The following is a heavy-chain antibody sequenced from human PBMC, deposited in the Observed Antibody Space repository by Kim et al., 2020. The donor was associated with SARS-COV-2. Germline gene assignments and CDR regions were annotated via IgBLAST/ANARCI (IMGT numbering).Heavy chain of an antibody. V-gene: IGHV4-39*01. Sequence: SETLSLTCTVSGGSISSSSYYWGWIRQPPGKGLEWIGSIYYSGSTYYNPSLKSRVTISGDTSKNQFSLKLSSVTAADTAVYYCARAMYSSGWYFDYWGQGTLVTVSS. J-gene: IGHJ4*02. CDR3: ARAMYSSGWYFDY. CDR2: IYYSGST. CDR1: GGSISSSSYY. D-gene: IGHD6-19*01.